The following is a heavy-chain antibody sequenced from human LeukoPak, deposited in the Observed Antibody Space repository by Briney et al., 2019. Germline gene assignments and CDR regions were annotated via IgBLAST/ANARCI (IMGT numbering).Heavy chain of an antibody. CDR3: ARDYGSSWYYFDY. V-gene: IGHV3-30*04. Sequence: GRSLRLSCAASGFTFSSYAMHWVRQAPGKGLEWVAVISYDGSNKYYADSVKGRFTISRDNPKNTLYLQMNSLRAEDTAVYYCARDYGSSWYYFDYWGQGTLVTVSS. CDR1: GFTFSSYA. J-gene: IGHJ4*02. D-gene: IGHD6-13*01. CDR2: ISYDGSNK.